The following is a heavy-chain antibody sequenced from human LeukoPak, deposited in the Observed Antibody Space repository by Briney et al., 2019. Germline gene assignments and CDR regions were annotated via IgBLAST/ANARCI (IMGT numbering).Heavy chain of an antibody. V-gene: IGHV1-69*13. J-gene: IGHJ3*02. CDR1: GGTFSSYA. D-gene: IGHD3-9*01. CDR2: IIPIFGTA. CDR3: AREAGTIGAFDI. Sequence: SVKVSCKASGGTFSSYAISWVRQAPGQGREWMGGIIPIFGTANYAQKFQGRVTITADESTSTAYMELSSLRSEDTAVYYCAREAGTIGAFDIWGQGTMVTVSS.